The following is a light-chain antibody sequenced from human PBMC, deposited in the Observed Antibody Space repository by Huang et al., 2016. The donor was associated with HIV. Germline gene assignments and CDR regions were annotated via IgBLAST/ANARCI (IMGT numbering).Light chain of an antibody. Sequence: DIVMTQSPDSLAVSLGERAPIYCKSSQIVLYSSNNKNYFAWYQQIPGQPPNLLIYWASTRESGVPDRFSGSGSGTDFTLTISSLQAEDVAVYYCQQYYSTPWTFGQGTKVEIK. CDR1: QIVLYSSNNKNY. CDR3: QQYYSTPWT. V-gene: IGKV4-1*01. CDR2: WAS. J-gene: IGKJ1*01.